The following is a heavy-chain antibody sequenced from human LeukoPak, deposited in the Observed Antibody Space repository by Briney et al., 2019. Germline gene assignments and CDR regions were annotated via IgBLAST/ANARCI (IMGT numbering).Heavy chain of an antibody. Sequence: RSGGSLRLSCAASGFTFSAYRMNWVRQAPGKGLEWVSFISGGSSYISYADPVKGRFTISRDNAKNSLYLQMSSLRAEDTAVYYCASLNWESGENFDYWGQGTLVTVSS. V-gene: IGHV3-21*01. CDR3: ASLNWESGENFDY. CDR2: ISGGSSYI. CDR1: GFTFSAYR. D-gene: IGHD7-27*01. J-gene: IGHJ4*02.